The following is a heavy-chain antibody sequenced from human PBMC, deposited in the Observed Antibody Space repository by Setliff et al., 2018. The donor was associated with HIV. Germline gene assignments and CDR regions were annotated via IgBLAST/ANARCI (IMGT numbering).Heavy chain of an antibody. V-gene: IGHV4-4*07. D-gene: IGHD3-10*01. J-gene: IGHJ5*02. CDR1: GGSFGVYR. CDR2: IDSSGTT. CDR3: ARDRHSSGLGSYGP. Sequence: PSEPLSLTCTISGGSFGVYRWSWIRQSAGRGLEWIGRIDSSGTTDYKPSRKGRVAISVDTSRNQFSLRVTSVTAADTAVYFCARDRHSSGLGSYGPWGPGILVTVSS.